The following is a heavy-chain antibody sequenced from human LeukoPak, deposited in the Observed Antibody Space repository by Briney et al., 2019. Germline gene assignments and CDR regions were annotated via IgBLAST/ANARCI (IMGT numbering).Heavy chain of an antibody. CDR2: ISAYNGNT. D-gene: IGHD6-19*01. J-gene: IGHJ6*02. CDR1: GFIFTGYY. V-gene: IGHV1-18*04. Sequence: ASVRVSCKASGFIFTGYYMHWVRQAPGQGLEWMGWISAYNGNTNYAQKLQGRVTMTTDTSTSTAYMELRSLRSDDTAVYYCARAGEGSGWYGGRYYYYGMDVWGQGTTVTVSS. CDR3: ARAGEGSGWYGGRYYYYGMDV.